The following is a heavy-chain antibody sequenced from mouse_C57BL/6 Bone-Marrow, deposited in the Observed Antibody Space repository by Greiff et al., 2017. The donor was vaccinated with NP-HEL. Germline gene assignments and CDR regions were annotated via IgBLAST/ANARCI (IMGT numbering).Heavy chain of an antibody. Sequence: EVKVVESEGGLVQPGSSMKLSCTASGFTFSDYYMAWVRQVPDKGLEWVANITYDGSSTYYLDSLKSRFIISRDNAKNILYLQMSSLKSEDTATYYCAREGGLRRRTYAMDYWGQGTSVTVSS. CDR3: AREGGLRRRTYAMDY. D-gene: IGHD2-4*01. CDR1: GFTFSDYY. J-gene: IGHJ4*01. V-gene: IGHV5-16*01. CDR2: ITYDGSST.